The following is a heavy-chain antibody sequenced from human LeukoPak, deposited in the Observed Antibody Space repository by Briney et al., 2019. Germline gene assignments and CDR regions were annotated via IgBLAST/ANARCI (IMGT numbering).Heavy chain of an antibody. CDR3: AREIVGSSSYFDY. J-gene: IGHJ4*02. V-gene: IGHV4-38-2*02. D-gene: IGHD6-6*01. CDR1: GGSLSSPYY. CDR2: IYHTGTA. Sequence: SETLSLTCTVSGGSLSSPYYWGWIRQPPGQGLEWIGSIYHTGTAYYNPSLRSRVAMSVDTSKNQFSLNLSSVTAADTAVYYCAREIVGSSSYFDYWGQGTLVTVSS.